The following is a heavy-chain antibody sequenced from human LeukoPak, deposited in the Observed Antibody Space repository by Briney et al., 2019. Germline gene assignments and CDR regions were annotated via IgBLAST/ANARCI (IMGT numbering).Heavy chain of an antibody. Sequence: GGPVSPSCVGSGFTSDDYGVSWVRHGPGKGLEWVARIERNGGESSSGDSAKGRFTNSRDNAKNTVYLQMNSLRVDDTSLYQCARYGTDGMDVWGQGTTVTVTS. CDR3: ARYGTDGMDV. CDR2: IERNGGES. D-gene: IGHD3-10*01. J-gene: IGHJ6*02. V-gene: IGHV3-20*01. CDR1: GFTSDDYG.